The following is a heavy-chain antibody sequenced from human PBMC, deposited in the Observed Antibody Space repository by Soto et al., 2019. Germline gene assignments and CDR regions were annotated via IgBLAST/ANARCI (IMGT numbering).Heavy chain of an antibody. Sequence: SETLSLPCTVSAASISPDEYHWGWIRQPPGKGLGWIGSVKSSGTYYNPSLRSRITVSVDTSNNQFSLNLRSVTAADTATYYCVRLGDSWGQGALVTVSS. CDR3: VRLGDS. CDR2: VKSSGT. V-gene: IGHV4-39*01. D-gene: IGHD3-10*01. J-gene: IGHJ4*02. CDR1: AASISPDEYH.